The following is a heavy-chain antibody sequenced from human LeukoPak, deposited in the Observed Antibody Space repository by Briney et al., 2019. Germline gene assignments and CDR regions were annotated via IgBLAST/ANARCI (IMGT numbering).Heavy chain of an antibody. J-gene: IGHJ4*02. V-gene: IGHV1-2*02. CDR3: ARGRGRDGYNYVDY. CDR1: GYTFTGYY. Sequence: ASVKVSCKASGYTFTGYYMHWVRQAPGQGLEWMGWINPNGGGTNYAQKFQGRVTMTRDTSISTAYMELSRLRSDDAAVYYCARGRGRDGYNYVDYWGQGTLVTVSS. D-gene: IGHD5-24*01. CDR2: INPNGGGT.